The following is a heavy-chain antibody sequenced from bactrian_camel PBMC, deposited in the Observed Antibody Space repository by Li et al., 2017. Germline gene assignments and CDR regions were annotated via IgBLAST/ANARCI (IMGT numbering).Heavy chain of an antibody. Sequence: HVQLVESGGGAVQTGGSLGLSCTAVGLTFEGGNQGWYRETPGNEFELVSSIAPDGSRWYADFVQGRFTISQDNAAKAVYLQMISLKPEDTATYYCARGDRRWYGCRPRGDEYNYWGQGTQVTVS. CDR3: ARGDRRWYGCRPRGDEYNY. D-gene: IGHD6*01. J-gene: IGHJ4*01. CDR1: GLTFEGGN. V-gene: IGHV3S55*01. CDR2: IAPDGSR.